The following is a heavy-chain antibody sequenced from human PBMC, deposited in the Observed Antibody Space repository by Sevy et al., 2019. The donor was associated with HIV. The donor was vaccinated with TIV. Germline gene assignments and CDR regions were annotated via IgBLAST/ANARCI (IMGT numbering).Heavy chain of an antibody. CDR1: GFTFSSYA. J-gene: IGHJ4*02. D-gene: IGHD6-13*01. CDR3: ARDLGAAAGFFDY. V-gene: IGHV3-30*14. CDR2: ISYDGSNK. Sequence: GESLKISCAASGFTFSSYAMHWVRQAPGKGLEWVAVISYDGSNKYYADSVKGRFTISRDNSKNTLYLQMNSLRAEDTAVYYCARDLGAAAGFFDYWGQGTLVTVSS.